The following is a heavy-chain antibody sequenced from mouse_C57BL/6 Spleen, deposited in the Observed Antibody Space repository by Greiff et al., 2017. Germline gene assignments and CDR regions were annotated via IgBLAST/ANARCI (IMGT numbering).Heavy chain of an antibody. CDR3: ARDLYDGYSHWYFDV. CDR1: GFTFSDYY. J-gene: IGHJ1*03. V-gene: IGHV5-16*01. Sequence: EVQRVESEGGLVQPGSSMKLSCTASGFTFSDYYMAWVRQVPEKGLEWVANINYDGSSTYYLDSLKSRFIISRDNAKNILYLQMSSLKSEDTATYYCARDLYDGYSHWYFDVWGTGTTVTVSS. D-gene: IGHD2-3*01. CDR2: INYDGSST.